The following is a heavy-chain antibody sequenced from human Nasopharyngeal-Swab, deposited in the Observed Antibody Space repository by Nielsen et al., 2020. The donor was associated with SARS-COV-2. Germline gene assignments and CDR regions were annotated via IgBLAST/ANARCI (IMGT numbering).Heavy chain of an antibody. V-gene: IGHV3-30*18. D-gene: IGHD5-18*01. J-gene: IGHJ4*02. CDR2: ILNDGSNK. Sequence: VGSLRLSCEASGLTFSSYGMHWVRQAPGKGLEWVAVILNDGSNKYYADSVKGRFTISRGNSKNTLYLQMNSLRVEDTAVYYCAKTRGYSYGWADYWGQGTLVTVSS. CDR3: AKTRGYSYGWADY. CDR1: GLTFSSYG.